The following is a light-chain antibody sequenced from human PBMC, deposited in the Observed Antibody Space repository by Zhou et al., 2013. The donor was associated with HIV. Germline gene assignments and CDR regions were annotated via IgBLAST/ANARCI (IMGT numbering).Light chain of an antibody. CDR3: QQYNSYSQVT. CDR1: QDINNY. J-gene: IGKJ1*01. V-gene: IGKV1-16*01. Sequence: DIQMTQSPSSLSASIGDRVTITCRASQDINNYLAWFQQKPGKAPKSLIYEASSLQSGVSSRVSGSGSGTDFTLTISSLQPDDFATYYCQQYNSYSQVTFGQGTKVEIK. CDR2: EAS.